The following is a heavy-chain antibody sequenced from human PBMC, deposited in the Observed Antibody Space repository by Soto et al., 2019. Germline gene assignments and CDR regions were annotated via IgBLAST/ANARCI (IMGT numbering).Heavy chain of an antibody. Sequence: GGSLRLSFAASGFTFSSYAMSWVRPAPGKGLEWVSAISGSGGSTYYADSVKGRFTISRDNSKNTLYLQMNSLRAEDTAVYYCAKWSLASSDSYFQHWGQGTLVTVSS. J-gene: IGHJ1*01. D-gene: IGHD6-6*01. CDR3: AKWSLASSDSYFQH. V-gene: IGHV3-23*01. CDR2: ISGSGGST. CDR1: GFTFSSYA.